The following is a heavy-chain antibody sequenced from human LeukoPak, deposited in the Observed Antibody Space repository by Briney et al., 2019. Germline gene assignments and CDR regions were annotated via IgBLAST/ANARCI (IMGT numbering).Heavy chain of an antibody. Sequence: GGSLRLSCAASGFTFSSYEMNWVRQAPGKGLEWVSYISSSGSTIYYADSVKGRFTISRDNAKNSLYLQMNSLRAEDTAVYYCARIGTGTTLREFDYWGQGTLVTASS. CDR2: ISSSGSTI. CDR1: GFTFSSYE. CDR3: ARIGTGTTLREFDY. J-gene: IGHJ4*02. V-gene: IGHV3-48*03. D-gene: IGHD1-1*01.